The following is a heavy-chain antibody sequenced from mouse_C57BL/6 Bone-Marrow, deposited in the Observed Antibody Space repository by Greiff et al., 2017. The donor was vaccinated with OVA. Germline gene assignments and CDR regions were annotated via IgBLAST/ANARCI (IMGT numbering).Heavy chain of an antibody. J-gene: IGHJ3*01. Sequence: VQLQQSDAELVKPGASVKISCKVSGYTFTDHTIHWMKQRPEQGLEWIGYIYPRDGSTKYNEKFKGKATLTADKSSSTAYMQLNSLTSEDSAVDVGARERAYYGSSRAYWGQGTLVTVSA. V-gene: IGHV1-78*01. D-gene: IGHD1-1*01. CDR2: IYPRDGST. CDR1: GYTFTDHT. CDR3: ARERAYYGSSRAY.